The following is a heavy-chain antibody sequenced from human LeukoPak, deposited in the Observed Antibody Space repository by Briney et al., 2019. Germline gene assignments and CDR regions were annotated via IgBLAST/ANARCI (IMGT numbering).Heavy chain of an antibody. CDR1: GFTVSSNY. D-gene: IGHD6-25*01. V-gene: IGHV3-53*01. CDR3: VRASGPFDI. J-gene: IGHJ3*02. CDR2: IYSDGST. Sequence: GGSLRLSCAASGFTVSSNYMSWVRQAPGKGLEWVSVIYSDGSTYYADSVKGRFTISRDNSKSTLYLQMNSLRVEDTAVYYCVRASGPFDIWGQGTMVTVSS.